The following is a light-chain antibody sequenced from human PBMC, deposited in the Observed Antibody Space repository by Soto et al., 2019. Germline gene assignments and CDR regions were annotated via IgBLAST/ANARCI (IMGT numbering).Light chain of an antibody. J-gene: IGKJ1*01. CDR3: QQRSNWPGT. CDR2: DAS. Sequence: EIVLTQSPATLSLSPGQRATLSCRASQSVSNYLGWYQQKPGQAPRLLIYDASNRATGIPARFSGSGSGTDFTLIISSLEPEDFAVYYCQQRSNWPGTFGQGTKGDIK. V-gene: IGKV3-11*01. CDR1: QSVSNY.